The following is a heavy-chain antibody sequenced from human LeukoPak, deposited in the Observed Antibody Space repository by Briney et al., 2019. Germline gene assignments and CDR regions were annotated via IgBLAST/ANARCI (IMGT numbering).Heavy chain of an antibody. D-gene: IGHD3-16*02. CDR2: SYYSGST. J-gene: IGHJ3*02. Sequence: SETLSLTCTVSGGSISSYYWSWIRHPPGQGLEWIGYSYYSGSTNYNPSLKSRVTISVDTSKNQFSLKLSSVTAADTAVYYCARSPDAGTGNDYVWGSYRMDAFDIWGQGTMVTVSS. CDR1: GGSISSYY. V-gene: IGHV4-59*08. CDR3: ARSPDAGTGNDYVWGSYRMDAFDI.